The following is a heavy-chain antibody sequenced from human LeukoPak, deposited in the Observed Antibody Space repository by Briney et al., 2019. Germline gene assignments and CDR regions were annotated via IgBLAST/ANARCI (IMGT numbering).Heavy chain of an antibody. J-gene: IGHJ4*02. CDR1: GYTFTSHD. V-gene: IGHV1-8*01. CDR2: MYPNSGNT. D-gene: IGHD3-22*01. Sequence: ASVKVSCKASGYTFTSHDINWVRQATGQGLEWMGWMYPNSGNTGYAQKFQGRVTMTRNTSISTAYMELSSLRSEDTAVYYCARDNDDSSGYGYWGQGTLVTVSS. CDR3: ARDNDDSSGYGY.